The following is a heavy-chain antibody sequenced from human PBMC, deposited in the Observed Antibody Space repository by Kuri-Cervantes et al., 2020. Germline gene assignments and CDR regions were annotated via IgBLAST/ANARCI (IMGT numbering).Heavy chain of an antibody. D-gene: IGHD3-16*01. Sequence: SETLSLTCTVSGGSISSYYWSWIRQPAGKGLEWIGRIYTSGSTNYNPSLKSRVTISVDTSRNQFSLKLSSVTAADTAVYYCARLPRLAPRLGYYHMDVWGKGTTVTVSS. V-gene: IGHV4-4*07. CDR3: ARLPRLAPRLGYYHMDV. J-gene: IGHJ6*03. CDR2: IYTSGST. CDR1: GGSISSYY.